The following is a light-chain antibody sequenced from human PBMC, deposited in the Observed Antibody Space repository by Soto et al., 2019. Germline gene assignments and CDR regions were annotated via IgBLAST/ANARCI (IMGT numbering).Light chain of an antibody. CDR1: SGYSNYK. J-gene: IGLJ3*02. CDR2: VGTGGIVG. Sequence: QLVLTQPPSASASLGASVTLTCTLSSGYSNYKVDWYQQRPGKGPRFVMRVGTGGIVGSKGDGIPDRFSVLGSGLNRYLTIKNIQDEDVSDYHWGAYHGSGSNFVFWVFGGGTKVTVL. V-gene: IGLV9-49*01. CDR3: GAYHGSGSNFVFWV.